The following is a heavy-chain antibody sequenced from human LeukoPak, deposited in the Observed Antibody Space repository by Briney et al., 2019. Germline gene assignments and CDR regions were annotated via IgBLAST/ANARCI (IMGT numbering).Heavy chain of an antibody. CDR2: IYYSGST. Sequence: SQTLSFTCTVSGGSFSSTGHYWNWIRQLPGKGLEWIGYIYYSGSTYYNPSLKSRVTISVDTSKNQFSLKLSSATAADTAVYYCARVSGGGNYFDYWGQGTLVTVSS. CDR3: ARVSGGGNYFDY. CDR1: GGSFSSTGHY. V-gene: IGHV4-31*03. D-gene: IGHD2-15*01. J-gene: IGHJ4*02.